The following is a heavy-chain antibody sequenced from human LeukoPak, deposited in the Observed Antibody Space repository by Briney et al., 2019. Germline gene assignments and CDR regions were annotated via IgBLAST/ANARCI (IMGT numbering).Heavy chain of an antibody. V-gene: IGHV4-39*02. CDR3: ARDTSSTSCYRCNWFDP. J-gene: IGHJ5*02. CDR1: GGSISSSSYY. Sequence: PSETLSLTCTVSGGSISSSSYYWGWIRQPPGKGLEWIRSIYYSGSTYYNPSLKSRVTISVDTSKNQFSLKLSSVTAADTAVYYCARDTSSTSCYRCNWFDPWGQGTLVTVSS. CDR2: IYYSGST. D-gene: IGHD2-2*02.